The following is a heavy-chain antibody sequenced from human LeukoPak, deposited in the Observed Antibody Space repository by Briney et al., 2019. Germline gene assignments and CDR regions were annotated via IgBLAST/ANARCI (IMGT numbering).Heavy chain of an antibody. V-gene: IGHV3-7*01. CDR3: ARDDYGEQFDY. J-gene: IGHJ4*02. CDR2: IKQDGSEK. D-gene: IGHD4-17*01. CDR1: GFTFSSYW. Sequence: GGSLRLSCAASGFTFSSYWMSWVRQAPGKGLEWVANIKQDGSEKYYVDSVKGRFTISRDNAKNLLYLQMNSLRAEDTAVYYCARDDYGEQFDYWGQGTLVTVSS.